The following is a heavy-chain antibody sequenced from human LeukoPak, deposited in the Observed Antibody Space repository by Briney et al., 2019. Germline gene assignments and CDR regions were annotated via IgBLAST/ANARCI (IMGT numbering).Heavy chain of an antibody. Sequence: SETLSLTCTVSGGSITTHYWSWIRQPAGREVEWVGRVYNTGSTNYNPSLESRVTMSVETSSNRFSRRRRSGTVAAPAVNYVARDRLGDYGTFDIWGQGAMVTVSS. D-gene: IGHD4-17*01. CDR1: GGSITTHY. CDR3: ARDRLGDYGTFDI. V-gene: IGHV4-4*07. CDR2: VYNTGST. J-gene: IGHJ3*02.